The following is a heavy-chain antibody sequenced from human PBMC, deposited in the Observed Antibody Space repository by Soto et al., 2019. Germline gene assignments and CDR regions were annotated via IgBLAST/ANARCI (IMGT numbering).Heavy chain of an antibody. V-gene: IGHV3-23*01. CDR1: GFTFSSYA. D-gene: IGHD6-13*01. Sequence: GGSLRLSCAASGFTFSSYAMSWVRQAPGRGLEWVSAISGSGGSTYYADSVKGRFTISRDNSKNTLYLQMNSLRAEDTAVYYCATFKIGQQLVRGAFDIWGQGTMVTVSS. CDR3: ATFKIGQQLVRGAFDI. CDR2: ISGSGGST. J-gene: IGHJ3*02.